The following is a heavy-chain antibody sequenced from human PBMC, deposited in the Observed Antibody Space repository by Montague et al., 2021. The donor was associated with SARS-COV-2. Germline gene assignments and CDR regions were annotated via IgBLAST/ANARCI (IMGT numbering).Heavy chain of an antibody. CDR1: GGSISSYY. J-gene: IGHJ3*02. V-gene: IGHV4-59*12. CDR2: INHSGST. D-gene: IGHD2-8*02. Sequence: SETLSLTCAVSGGSISSYYWSWIRQPPGKGLEWIGEINHSGSTNYNPSXKSRVTMSVDTPKNQFSLKLSSVTAADTAVYYCGRGVGCAGPVVDIWGQGTMVTVSS. CDR3: GRGVGCAGPVVDI.